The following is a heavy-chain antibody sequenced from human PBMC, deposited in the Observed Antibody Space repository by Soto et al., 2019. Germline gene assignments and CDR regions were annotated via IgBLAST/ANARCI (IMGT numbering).Heavy chain of an antibody. V-gene: IGHV4-59*11. Sequence: SETLSLTCSVSGGSINNHYWSWIRQPPGKGLEWIGYVYYTGSTNYNPSLKSRGTMSVDTSKNQFSLNLTSPTAADTAIYYCARANWYSEYWGQGTLVTVSS. CDR3: ARANWYSEY. CDR1: GGSINNHY. D-gene: IGHD7-27*01. J-gene: IGHJ4*02. CDR2: VYYTGST.